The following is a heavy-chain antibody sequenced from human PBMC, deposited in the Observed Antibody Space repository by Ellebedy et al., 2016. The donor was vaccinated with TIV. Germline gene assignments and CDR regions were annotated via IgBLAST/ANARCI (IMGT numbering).Heavy chain of an antibody. CDR3: ARDRTGYSSGWYRSYYYYGMDV. CDR2: INSDGSST. J-gene: IGHJ6*02. Sequence: PGGSLRLSCAASGFTFSSYWLYLVRQAPGKGLVWVSRINSDGSSTSYADSVKGRFTISRDNAKNTLYLQMNSLRAEDTAVYYCARDRTGYSSGWYRSYYYYGMDVWGQGTTVTVSS. V-gene: IGHV3-74*01. D-gene: IGHD6-19*01. CDR1: GFTFSSYW.